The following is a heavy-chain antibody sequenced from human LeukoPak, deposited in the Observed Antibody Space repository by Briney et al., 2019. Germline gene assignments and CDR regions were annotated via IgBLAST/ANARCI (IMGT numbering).Heavy chain of an antibody. V-gene: IGHV3-74*03. CDR2: INTNGNTI. CDR1: GFTLSDYW. Sequence: PGGSLXXXXVASGFTLSDYWMHWVRQAPGKGLXWVSRINTNGNTISYADSVKGRFTISRDNAKNTLFLQMNSLRAEDTAVYYCARDYFDSWTGSRDASDVWGQGTMVTVSS. CDR3: ARDYFDSWTGSRDASDV. J-gene: IGHJ3*01. D-gene: IGHD3-3*01.